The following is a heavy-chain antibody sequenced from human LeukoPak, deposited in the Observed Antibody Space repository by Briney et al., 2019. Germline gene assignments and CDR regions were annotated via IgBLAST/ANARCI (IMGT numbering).Heavy chain of an antibody. CDR3: VRRHDY. CDR2: IYASGGA. CDR1: GFDVNDNF. J-gene: IGHJ4*02. Sequence: GGSLRLSCVASGFDVNDNFMIWVRQAPGQGLEWVSIIYASGGAYHAESVKGRFNAFRDTSKNTIFLQMNNLRADDTAVYYCVRRHDYWGQGTLVTVSS. V-gene: IGHV3-53*01.